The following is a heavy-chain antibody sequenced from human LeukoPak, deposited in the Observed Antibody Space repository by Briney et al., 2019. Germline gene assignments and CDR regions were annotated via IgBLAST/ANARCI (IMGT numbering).Heavy chain of an antibody. CDR1: GGTISSYA. J-gene: IGHJ4*02. CDR3: ARGGWFGELLHFDY. Sequence: ASVKVSCKASGGTISSYAISWVRQAPGQGLEWMGGLIPIFGTANYAQKFQGRVTITADESTSTAYMELSSLRSEDTAVYYCARGGWFGELLHFDYWGQGTLVTVSS. V-gene: IGHV1-69*13. D-gene: IGHD3-10*01. CDR2: LIPIFGTA.